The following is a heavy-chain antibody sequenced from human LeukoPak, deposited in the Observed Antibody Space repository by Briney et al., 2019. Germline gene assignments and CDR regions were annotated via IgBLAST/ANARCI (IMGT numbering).Heavy chain of an antibody. CDR2: MNPNSGNT. J-gene: IGHJ6*03. CDR1: GYTFTSYD. CDR3: ARVGITGTFTLYYYYYMDV. Sequence: ASVKVSCKASGYTFTSYDINWARQATGQGLEWMGWMNPNSGNTGYAQKFQGRVTITRNTSISTAYMELSSLRSEDTAVYYCARVGITGTFTLYYYYYMDVWGKGTTVTVSS. V-gene: IGHV1-8*03. D-gene: IGHD1-7*01.